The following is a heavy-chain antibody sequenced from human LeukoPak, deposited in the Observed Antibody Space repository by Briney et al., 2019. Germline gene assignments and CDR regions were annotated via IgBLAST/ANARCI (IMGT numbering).Heavy chain of an antibody. CDR3: ARDSGGFDYYGMDV. D-gene: IGHD3-10*01. CDR1: GGSISSSNW. CDR2: SYHGGST. V-gene: IGHV4-4*02. Sequence: SGTLSLTCAVSGGSISSSNWWSWVRQPPGKGLEWIGESYHGGSTNYNPSLKRRVTISLDKSKNHFSLRLSSVTAADTAVYYCARDSGGFDYYGMDVWGQGTTVTVSS. J-gene: IGHJ6*02.